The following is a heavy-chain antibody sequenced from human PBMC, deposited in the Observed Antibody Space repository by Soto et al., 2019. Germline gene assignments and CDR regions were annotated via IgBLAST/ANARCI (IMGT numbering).Heavy chain of an antibody. CDR2: IIPIFGTA. CDR1: GGTFSSYA. CDR3: ARERAGRYDSSGYYPGWFDP. D-gene: IGHD3-22*01. V-gene: IGHV1-69*13. Sequence: GASVKVSCKASGGTFSSYAISWVRQAPGQGLEWMGGIIPIFGTANYAQKFQGRVTITADESTSTAYMELSSLRSEDTAVYYCARERAGRYDSSGYYPGWFDPWGQGTPVTVSS. J-gene: IGHJ5*02.